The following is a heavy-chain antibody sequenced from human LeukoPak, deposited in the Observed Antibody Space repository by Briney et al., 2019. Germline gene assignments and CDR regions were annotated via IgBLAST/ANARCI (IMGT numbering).Heavy chain of an antibody. J-gene: IGHJ4*02. CDR2: ISYDGSNK. D-gene: IGHD3-16*02. V-gene: IGHV3-30*18. CDR3: AKDVITFGGVIGPFDY. CDR1: GFTFSSYG. Sequence: PGGSLRLSCAASGFTFSSYGMHWVRQAPGKGLEWVAVISYDGSNKYYADSVKGRFTISRDNSKNTLYLQMNSLRAEDTAVYYCAKDVITFGGVIGPFDYWGQGTLVTVSS.